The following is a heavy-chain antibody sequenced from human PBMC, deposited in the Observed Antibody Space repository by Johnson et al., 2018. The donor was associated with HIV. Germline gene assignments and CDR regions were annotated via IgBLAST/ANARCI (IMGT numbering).Heavy chain of an antibody. CDR1: GFTFSSYA. Sequence: QLVESGGGLVQPGGSLRLSCAASGFTFSSYAMSWVRQAPGKGLEWVSAISGSGGSTYYADSVKGRFTISRDNSKNTLNMQMNSLRPEDTAVYYCAKGMGLSIGELSDAFHFWGLGTVVTVSS. V-gene: IGHV3-23*04. D-gene: IGHD3-10*01. CDR2: ISGSGGST. CDR3: AKGMGLSIGELSDAFHF. J-gene: IGHJ3*01.